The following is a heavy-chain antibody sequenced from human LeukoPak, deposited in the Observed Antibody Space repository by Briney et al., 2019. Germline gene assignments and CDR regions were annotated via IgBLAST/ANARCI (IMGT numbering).Heavy chain of an antibody. D-gene: IGHD1-26*01. Sequence: GGSLRLSCAASGFTFSSYAMSWVRQAPGKGLEWVSAISGSGGSTYYADSVKGRFTISRDNSKNTLYLQMNSLRAEDTAVYYCAKDRGDVEWELRGTRNYFDYWGQGTLVTVSP. CDR1: GFTFSSYA. J-gene: IGHJ4*02. CDR3: AKDRGDVEWELRGTRNYFDY. CDR2: ISGSGGST. V-gene: IGHV3-23*01.